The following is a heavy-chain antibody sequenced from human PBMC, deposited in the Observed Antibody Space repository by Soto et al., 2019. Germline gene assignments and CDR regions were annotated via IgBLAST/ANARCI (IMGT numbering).Heavy chain of an antibody. V-gene: IGHV3-30*18. J-gene: IGHJ2*01. Sequence: QVQLVESGGGVVQPGRSLRLSCAASGFTFSSYGMHWVRQAPGKGLEWVAVISYDGSNKYYADSVKGRFTISRDNSKNTLYLQMNSLRAEDTAVYYCAKDRYGGNSGAGWYFDLWGRGTLVTVSS. D-gene: IGHD4-17*01. CDR2: ISYDGSNK. CDR1: GFTFSSYG. CDR3: AKDRYGGNSGAGWYFDL.